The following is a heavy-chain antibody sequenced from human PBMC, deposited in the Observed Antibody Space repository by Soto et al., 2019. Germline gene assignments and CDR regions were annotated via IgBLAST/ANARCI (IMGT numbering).Heavy chain of an antibody. V-gene: IGHV5-51*03. CDR3: VRRLDSSGYHPFDY. CDR1: RYSFSNYW. CDR2: IYPGDSDT. D-gene: IGHD3-22*01. J-gene: IGHJ4*02. Sequence: EVQLVQSGAEVKKPGESLKISCKGSRYSFSNYWIGWVRQMPGKGLEWMGIIYPGDSDTRYSPALQGQVTISADKSINTAYLQWSSLKASDTAMYYCVRRLDSSGYHPFDYWGQGTLVTVSS.